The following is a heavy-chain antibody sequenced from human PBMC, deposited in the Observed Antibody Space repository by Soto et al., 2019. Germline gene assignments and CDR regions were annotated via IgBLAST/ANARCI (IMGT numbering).Heavy chain of an antibody. D-gene: IGHD4-17*01. J-gene: IGHJ6*02. CDR3: AKGGYGDYSNYYDGMDV. Sequence: QVQLVESGGGVVQPGRSLRLSCAASGFTFSTYAMHWVRQAPGKGLEWVAVISFDGSNKYYADSVKGRFTISRDNSKSTLYLQMNSLRTEDTALYYCAKGGYGDYSNYYDGMDVWGQGTTVTVSS. CDR1: GFTFSTYA. V-gene: IGHV3-30-3*01. CDR2: ISFDGSNK.